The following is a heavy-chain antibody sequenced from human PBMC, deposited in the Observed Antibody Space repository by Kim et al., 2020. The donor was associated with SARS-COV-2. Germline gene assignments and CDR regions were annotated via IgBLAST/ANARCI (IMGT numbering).Heavy chain of an antibody. CDR3: AKCQADHYGSNWFDP. V-gene: IGHV3-23*01. CDR1: GFTFSSYA. Sequence: GGSLRLSCEASGFTFSSYAMSWVRQAPGKGLEWVSAISSSGGNTYYADSVKGRLFISRDNSKNTLYLEMNSLRVEDTAVYYCAKCQADHYGSNWFDPWGQGTLVTVSS. J-gene: IGHJ5*02. CDR2: ISSSGGNT. D-gene: IGHD3-10*01.